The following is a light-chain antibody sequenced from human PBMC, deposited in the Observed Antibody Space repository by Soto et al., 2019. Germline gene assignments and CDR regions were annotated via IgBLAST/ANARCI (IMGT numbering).Light chain of an antibody. Sequence: DIQMTQSPSSLSASVGDRATITCQASQAISNHLNWYQQKPGKAPNLLIYDESNLETGVPSRFSRSASGTEFTFTISSVLPEDIGSFYCHEYDDLPYTFGQGNNLEIK. CDR2: DES. J-gene: IGKJ2*01. V-gene: IGKV1-33*01. CDR1: QAISNH. CDR3: HEYDDLPYT.